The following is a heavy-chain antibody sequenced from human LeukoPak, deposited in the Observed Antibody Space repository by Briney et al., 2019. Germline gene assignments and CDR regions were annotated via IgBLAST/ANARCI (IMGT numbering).Heavy chain of an antibody. CDR2: INHSGST. Sequence: SETLSLTCAVYGGSFSGYYWSWIRQPPGKGLEWIGEINHSGSTNYNPSLKSRVTISVDTSKNRFSLKLSSVTAADTAVYYCARFGAGGSGSYFSYYYGMDVWGKGTTVTVSS. D-gene: IGHD3-10*01. J-gene: IGHJ6*04. CDR3: ARFGAGGSGSYFSYYYGMDV. V-gene: IGHV4-34*01. CDR1: GGSFSGYY.